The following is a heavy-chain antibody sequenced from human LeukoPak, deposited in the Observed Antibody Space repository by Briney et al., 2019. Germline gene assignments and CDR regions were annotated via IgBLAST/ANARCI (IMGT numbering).Heavy chain of an antibody. Sequence: SQTPSLTCAISGDSVSSNSVTWNWIRQSPSRGLEWLGRTYYRSTWYNDYAVSVRGRITVNPDTSRNQFSLHLNSVTPEDTAVYYCARRLTQYDCFDPWGQGILVTVSS. CDR2: TYYRSTWYN. V-gene: IGHV6-1*01. J-gene: IGHJ5*02. CDR3: ARRLTQYDCFDP. CDR1: GDSVSSNSVT. D-gene: IGHD2-2*01.